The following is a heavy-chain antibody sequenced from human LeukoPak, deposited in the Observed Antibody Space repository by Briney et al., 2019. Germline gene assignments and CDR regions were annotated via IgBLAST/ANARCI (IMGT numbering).Heavy chain of an antibody. D-gene: IGHD3-22*01. Sequence: GASVKVSCKTSGYTFTGYYMHWVRQAPGQGLEWMGWINPNSGGTNYAQKFQGRVTMTRDTSISTAYMELKSLRSDDTAVYYCARDGGTYYSDSSGYWYFDLWGRGTLVTVSS. CDR2: INPNSGGT. CDR3: ARDGGTYYSDSSGYWYFDL. CDR1: GYTFTGYY. J-gene: IGHJ2*01. V-gene: IGHV1-2*02.